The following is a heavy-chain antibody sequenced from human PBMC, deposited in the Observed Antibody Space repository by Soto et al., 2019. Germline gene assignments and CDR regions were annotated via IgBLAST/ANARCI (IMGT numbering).Heavy chain of an antibody. CDR1: GFTFSSYG. CDR3: ARERLHAFDI. J-gene: IGHJ3*02. CDR2: ISSSSSTI. V-gene: IGHV3-48*01. Sequence: GGSLSLSCAASGFTFSSYGMHWVRQAPGKGLEWVADISSSSSTIYYADSVKGRFTISRDNAKNSLYLQMNSLRAEDTAVYYCARERLHAFDIWGQGTMVTVSS.